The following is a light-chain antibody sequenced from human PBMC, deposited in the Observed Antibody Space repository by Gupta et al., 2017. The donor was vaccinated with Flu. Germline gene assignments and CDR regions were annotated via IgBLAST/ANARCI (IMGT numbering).Light chain of an antibody. CDR2: EVS. CDR1: SSDVGKYKF. V-gene: IGLV2-14*02. CDR3: SSFTSSSTLL. J-gene: IGLJ3*02. Sequence: TSSDVGKYKFVSWYRQHPGKVPKLIMYEVSGRPSGVSDRFSGSKSGSTASLTISGLQPDDEALYYCSSFTSSSTLLFGGGTKLTVL.